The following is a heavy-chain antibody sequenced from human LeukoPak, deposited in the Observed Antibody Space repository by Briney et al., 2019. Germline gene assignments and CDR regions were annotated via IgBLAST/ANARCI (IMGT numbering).Heavy chain of an antibody. CDR3: ARLDDDFWTFDY. D-gene: IGHD3-3*01. V-gene: IGHV4-4*09. Sequence: SETLSLACTVSGGSISSYYWSWIRQPPGKGLEWIGYIYTSGSTNYNPSLKSRVTISVDTSKNRFSLKLSSVTAADTAVYYCARLDDDFWTFDYWGQGTLVTVSS. CDR2: IYTSGST. J-gene: IGHJ4*02. CDR1: GGSISSYY.